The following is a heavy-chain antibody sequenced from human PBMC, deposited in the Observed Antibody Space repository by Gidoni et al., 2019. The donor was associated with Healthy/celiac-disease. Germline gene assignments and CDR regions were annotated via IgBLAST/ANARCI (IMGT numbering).Heavy chain of an antibody. CDR3: AKGTGGHGVGATNYYYYGMDV. Sequence: EVQLVESGGGLVQPGRSLRLSCAASGFTFADYAMHWVRKAPGKGLEWVSGISWNSGSIGYADSGKGRFTISRDNAKNSLYLQMNSLRAEDTALYYCAKGTGGHGVGATNYYYYGMDVWGQGTTVTVSS. CDR2: ISWNSGSI. J-gene: IGHJ6*02. V-gene: IGHV3-9*01. D-gene: IGHD1-26*01. CDR1: GFTFADYA.